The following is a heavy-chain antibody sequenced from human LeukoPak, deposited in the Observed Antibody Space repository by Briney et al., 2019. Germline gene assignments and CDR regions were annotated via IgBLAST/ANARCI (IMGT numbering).Heavy chain of an antibody. D-gene: IGHD6-25*01. Sequence: SETLSLTCTVSGGSINSYYWSWIRQPAGKGLEWIGRIYTTGSTNYNPSLESRVTMSVDTSKNKLSLKLSSVTAADTAVYYCARDRGKAAANYAFDMWGLGTMVTVSS. CDR3: ARDRGKAAANYAFDM. J-gene: IGHJ3*02. CDR2: IYTTGST. CDR1: GGSINSYY. V-gene: IGHV4-4*07.